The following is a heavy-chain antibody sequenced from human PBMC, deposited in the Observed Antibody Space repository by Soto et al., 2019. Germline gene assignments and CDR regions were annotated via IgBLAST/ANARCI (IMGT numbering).Heavy chain of an antibody. J-gene: IGHJ4*02. CDR1: GFTFSDYY. Sequence: GGSLRLSCAASGFTFSDYYMTWVRQSPGKGLEWVSYISGSSSYINYEDSVKGRFTISRDNAKNSLYLQMNSLRAEDTAVYYCARGETVPADFAFWGQGTQVTVSS. CDR2: ISGSSSYI. CDR3: ARGETVPADFAF. V-gene: IGHV3-11*06. D-gene: IGHD2-2*01.